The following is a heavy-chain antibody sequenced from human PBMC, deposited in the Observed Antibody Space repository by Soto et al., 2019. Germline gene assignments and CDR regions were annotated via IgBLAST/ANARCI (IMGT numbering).Heavy chain of an antibody. CDR1: GYTVTGYY. CDR3: AKGGAIVAAGTRVYLYNAMDV. J-gene: IGHJ6*02. CDR2: INPNSGDT. Sequence: QVQLVQSGTEVKRPGDSVKVSCKASGYTVTGYYVHWVRQAPGQGLEWMGWINPNSGDTYLAQRFQGRVTMNKDTAIGTAYMELRGPTSDDTAEYYCAKGGAIVAAGTRVYLYNAMDVWGQGTTVTVSS. V-gene: IGHV1-2*02. D-gene: IGHD6-13*01.